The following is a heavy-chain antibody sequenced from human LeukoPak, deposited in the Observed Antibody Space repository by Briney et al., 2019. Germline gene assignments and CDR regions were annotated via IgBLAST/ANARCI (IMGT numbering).Heavy chain of an antibody. CDR1: GFTFSSYA. V-gene: IGHV3-23*01. D-gene: IGHD3-10*01. CDR2: ISGSGGST. J-gene: IGHJ3*02. Sequence: PGGSLRLSCAASGFTFSSYAMSWVRQAPGKGLEWVSAISGSGGSTYYADSVKGRFTISRDNSKNTLYLQMNSLRAEDTAVYYCAKQELLWFGEPGDAFDIWGQGTMVTVSS. CDR3: AKQELLWFGEPGDAFDI.